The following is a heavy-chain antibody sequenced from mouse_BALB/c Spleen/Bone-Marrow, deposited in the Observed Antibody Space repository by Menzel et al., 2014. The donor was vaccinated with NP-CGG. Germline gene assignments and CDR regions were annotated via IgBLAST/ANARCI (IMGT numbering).Heavy chain of an antibody. CDR2: IDPSDSET. J-gene: IGHJ3*01. CDR3: ARTAY. Sequence: QVQLQQSGAELVKPGAPVKLSCKASGYTFTGYWMNWVKQRPGRGLEWIGRIDPSDSETHYNQKFKDKATLTVDKSSTTAYIQLSNLTSEDSAVYYCARTAYWGQGTLVTVSA. CDR1: GYTFTGYW. V-gene: IGHV1-69*02.